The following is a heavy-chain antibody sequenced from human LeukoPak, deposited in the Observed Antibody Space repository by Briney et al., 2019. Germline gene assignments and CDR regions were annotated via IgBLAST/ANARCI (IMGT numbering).Heavy chain of an antibody. CDR3: ARSPSWELGEFGY. D-gene: IGHD1-26*01. CDR2: INPNSGGT. Sequence: ASVKVSCKASGYTFTGYYMHWVRQAPGQGLEWMGWINPNSGGTNYAQKFQGRVTMTRDTSISTAYMELSRLRSDDTAVYYCARSPSWELGEFGYWGQGTLVTVSS. V-gene: IGHV1-2*02. J-gene: IGHJ4*02. CDR1: GYTFTGYY.